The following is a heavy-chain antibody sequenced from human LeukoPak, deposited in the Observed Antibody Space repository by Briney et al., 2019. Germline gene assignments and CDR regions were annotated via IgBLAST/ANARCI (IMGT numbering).Heavy chain of an antibody. D-gene: IGHD3-22*01. CDR2: INHSGNA. J-gene: IGHJ5*02. CDR1: GGSFSGYY. V-gene: IGHV4-34*01. Sequence: PSETLSLTCAVSGGSFSGYYWTWLRQPPGKGLEWIGEINHSGNANYNPSLKSRVTISLDMSENHFSLKLTSVTAADTAVYYCARQRSQKPDRDYYDSSGYWATNWFDPWGQGTLVTVSS. CDR3: ARQRSQKPDRDYYDSSGYWATNWFDP.